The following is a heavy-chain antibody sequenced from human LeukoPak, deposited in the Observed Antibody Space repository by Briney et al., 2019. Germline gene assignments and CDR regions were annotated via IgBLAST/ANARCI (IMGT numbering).Heavy chain of an antibody. CDR2: ISAYNGNT. Sequence: ASVKVSCKASGYTFTSYGIGWVRQAPGQGLEWMGWISAYNGNTNYAQKLQGRVTMTTDTSTSTAYMELRSLRSDDTAVYYCARNLLGYCSSTSCQVPDYWGQGTLVTVSS. CDR3: ARNLLGYCSSTSCQVPDY. J-gene: IGHJ4*02. CDR1: GYTFTSYG. V-gene: IGHV1-18*01. D-gene: IGHD2-2*01.